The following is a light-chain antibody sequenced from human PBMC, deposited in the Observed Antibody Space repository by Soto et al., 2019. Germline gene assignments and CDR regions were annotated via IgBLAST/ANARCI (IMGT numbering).Light chain of an antibody. V-gene: IGLV2-23*01. CDR2: DGS. CDR3: CSYAGSSTLV. CDR1: SSDVGGYNL. J-gene: IGLJ2*01. Sequence: QSALTQPASVSGSPGQSITISCTGTSSDVGGYNLVSWYQQHPGKAPKLMIYDGSKRPSGVSTRFSGSKSGNTASLTISGLQAEDEADYYCCSYAGSSTLVFGGGTKLTVL.